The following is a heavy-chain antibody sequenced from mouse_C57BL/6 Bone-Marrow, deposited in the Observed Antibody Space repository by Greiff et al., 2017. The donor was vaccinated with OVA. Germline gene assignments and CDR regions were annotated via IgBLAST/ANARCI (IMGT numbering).Heavy chain of an antibody. D-gene: IGHD2-4*01. Sequence: QVQLQQPGAELVMPGASVKLSCKASGYTFTSYWMHWVKQRPGQGLEWIGEIDPSDSYTNYNQKFKGKDTLTGDKSSSAAYMQLSSLTSEDSAVYYCARAGRYDYDGGGYYYAMDYWGQGTSGTVSS. J-gene: IGHJ4*01. V-gene: IGHV1-69*01. CDR1: GYTFTSYW. CDR3: ARAGRYDYDGGGYYYAMDY. CDR2: IDPSDSYT.